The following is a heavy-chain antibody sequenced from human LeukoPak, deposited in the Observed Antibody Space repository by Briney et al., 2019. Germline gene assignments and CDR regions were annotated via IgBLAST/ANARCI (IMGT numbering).Heavy chain of an antibody. D-gene: IGHD1-26*01. V-gene: IGHV1-18*01. Sequence: ASVKVSCKASGYTFTSYGISWVRQAPGQGLEGMGWISAYNGNTNYAQKLQGRVTMTTDTSTSTAYMELRSLRSDDTAVYYCARGIVGATSYYYYYYGMDVWGQGTTVTVSS. J-gene: IGHJ6*02. CDR3: ARGIVGATSYYYYYYGMDV. CDR1: GYTFTSYG. CDR2: ISAYNGNT.